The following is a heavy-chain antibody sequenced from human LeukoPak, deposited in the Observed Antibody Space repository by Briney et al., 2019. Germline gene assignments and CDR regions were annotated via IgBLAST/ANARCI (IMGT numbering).Heavy chain of an antibody. Sequence: SETLSLTCTVSGGSISSYYWSWIRQPAGKGLEWIGRIYTSGSTNYNPSLKSRVTMSVDTSKNQFSLKLSSVTAADTAVYYCAREYGKVVVTSSWFDPWGQGTLVTVSS. D-gene: IGHD3-22*01. J-gene: IGHJ5*02. V-gene: IGHV4-4*07. CDR1: GGSISSYY. CDR2: IYTSGST. CDR3: AREYGKVVVTSSWFDP.